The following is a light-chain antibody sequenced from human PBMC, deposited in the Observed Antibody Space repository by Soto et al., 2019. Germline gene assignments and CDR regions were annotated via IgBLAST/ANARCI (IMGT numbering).Light chain of an antibody. CDR3: TSYTSRSTLVV. CDR2: EVT. V-gene: IGLV2-14*01. Sequence: QSALTQPASVSESPGQSITISCTGTSSDVGGYNYVSWYQQHPGKAPKLMIYEVTNRPSGGSNRFSGSKSGNTASLTIYGLQAEDEADYYCTSYTSRSTLVVFGTGTKLTVL. J-gene: IGLJ1*01. CDR1: SSDVGGYNY.